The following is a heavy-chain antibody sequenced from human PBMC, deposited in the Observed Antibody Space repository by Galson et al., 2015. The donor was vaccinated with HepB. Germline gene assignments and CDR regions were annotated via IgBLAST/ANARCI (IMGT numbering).Heavy chain of an antibody. J-gene: IGHJ4*02. CDR2: ITWNSGSI. CDR1: GFTFDDYA. D-gene: IGHD3-22*01. Sequence: SLRLSCAASGFTFDDYAMHWVRQAPGKGLEWVSGITWNSGSIDYAYSVKGRFTISRDNAKNSLYLQMNSLRAEDTALYYCAKALGHYYYDSSGYFDYWGQGTLVTVSS. V-gene: IGHV3-9*01. CDR3: AKALGHYYYDSSGYFDY.